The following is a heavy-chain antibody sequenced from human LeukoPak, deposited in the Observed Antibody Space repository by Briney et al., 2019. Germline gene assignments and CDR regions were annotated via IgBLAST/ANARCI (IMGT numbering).Heavy chain of an antibody. CDR2: IIPIFNTT. CDR1: GDTFTNYP. V-gene: IGHV1-69*05. Sequence: GSSVKVSCKASGDTFTNYPISWVRQAPGQGLEWMGGIIPIFNTTNYAQKFQGRVTITTDESTSTAFMELTSLRSEDTAVYYCAGVVEATHFDYWGQGTLVTVSS. J-gene: IGHJ4*02. CDR3: AGVVEATHFDY.